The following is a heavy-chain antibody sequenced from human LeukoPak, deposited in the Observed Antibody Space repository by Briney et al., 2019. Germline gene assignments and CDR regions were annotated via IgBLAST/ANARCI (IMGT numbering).Heavy chain of an antibody. V-gene: IGHV4-34*01. Sequence: SETLSLTCAVYGGSFSGYYWSWIRQPPGKGLEWIGEINHSGSTNYNPSLKSRVTISVDTSKNQFSLKLSSATAADTAVYYCARGYYGSGRKDWFDPWGQGTLVTVSS. CDR1: GGSFSGYY. CDR2: INHSGST. D-gene: IGHD3-10*01. CDR3: ARGYYGSGRKDWFDP. J-gene: IGHJ5*02.